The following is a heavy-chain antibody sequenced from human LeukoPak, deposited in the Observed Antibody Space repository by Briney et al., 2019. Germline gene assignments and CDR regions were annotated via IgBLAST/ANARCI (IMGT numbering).Heavy chain of an antibody. CDR1: GGSISSSGYY. J-gene: IGHJ4*02. V-gene: IGHV4-39*01. D-gene: IGHD6-6*01. CDR2: IYYNGSS. Sequence: SETLSLTCTVSGGSISSSGYYWGWIRQPPGKGLEWIGSIYYNGSSYYNPSLKSRVTISIDTSKNQFSLKLSSVTAADTAVYYCARCSTSIAAHFDYWGQGTLVTVSS. CDR3: ARCSTSIAAHFDY.